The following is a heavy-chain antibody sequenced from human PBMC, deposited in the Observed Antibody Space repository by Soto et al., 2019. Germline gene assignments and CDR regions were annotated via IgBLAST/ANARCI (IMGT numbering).Heavy chain of an antibody. CDR2: IIPIFGTT. J-gene: IGHJ4*02. CDR3: ARGASPLIDY. CDR1: GGTFSSYA. Sequence: SVKVSCKASGGTFSSYAISWVRQAPGQGLEWMGGIIPIFGTTNYAQKFQGRVTITRDTSASTAYMEVSSLRSEDTAVYYCARGASPLIDYWGQGTLVTVSS. V-gene: IGHV1-69*05. D-gene: IGHD1-26*01.